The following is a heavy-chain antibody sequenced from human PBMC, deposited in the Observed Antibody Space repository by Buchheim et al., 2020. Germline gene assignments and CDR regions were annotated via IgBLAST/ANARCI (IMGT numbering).Heavy chain of an antibody. Sequence: QVQLVESGGGVVQPGRSLRLSCAASGFTFSSYGMHWVRQAPGKGLEWVAVISYDGSNKYYADSVKGRFTISRDNSKHTLYLQMNSLRAEDTAVYYCAKSSGSYLGDYWGQGTL. CDR2: ISYDGSNK. J-gene: IGHJ4*02. V-gene: IGHV3-30*18. CDR3: AKSSGSYLGDY. D-gene: IGHD1-26*01. CDR1: GFTFSSYG.